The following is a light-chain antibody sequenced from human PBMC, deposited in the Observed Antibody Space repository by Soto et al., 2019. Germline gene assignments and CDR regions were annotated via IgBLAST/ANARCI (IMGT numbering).Light chain of an antibody. J-gene: IGLJ2*01. CDR3: QTWGTGTGV. V-gene: IGLV4-69*01. CDR2: LNSDGSH. CDR1: SGHSSYP. Sequence: QLVLTQSPSASASLGASVKLTCTLSSGHSSYPIAWHQQQPEKGPRYLMKLNSDGSHTKGDGIPDRFSGSSSGAERYLTISSLQSEDEADYYCQTWGTGTGVFGGGTKLAVL.